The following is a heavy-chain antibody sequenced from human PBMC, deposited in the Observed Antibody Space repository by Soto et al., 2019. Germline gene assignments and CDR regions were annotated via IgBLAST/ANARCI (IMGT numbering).Heavy chain of an antibody. J-gene: IGHJ4*02. CDR1: GGSFSGYY. Sequence: SETLSLTCAVYGGSFSGYYWSWIRQPPGKGLEWIGEINHSGSTNYNPSLKSRVTISVDTSKNQFSLKLSSVTAADAAVYYCARASDSSGYYYDSHYYFDYWGQGTLVTVSS. D-gene: IGHD3-22*01. V-gene: IGHV4-34*01. CDR3: ARASDSSGYYYDSHYYFDY. CDR2: INHSGST.